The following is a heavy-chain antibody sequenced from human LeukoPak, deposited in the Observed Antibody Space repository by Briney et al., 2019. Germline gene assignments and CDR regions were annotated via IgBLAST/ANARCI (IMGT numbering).Heavy chain of an antibody. CDR3: AKDIAVSLAGKTLAAPLDY. CDR2: ISWNSGSI. J-gene: IGHJ4*02. Sequence: TGGSLRLSCAASGFTVSSNYMSWVRQAPGKGLEWVSGISWNSGSIGYADSVKGRFTISRDNAKNSLYLQMNSLRAEDTALYYCAKDIAVSLAGKTLAAPLDYWGQGTLVTVSS. V-gene: IGHV3-9*01. D-gene: IGHD6-19*01. CDR1: GFTVSSNY.